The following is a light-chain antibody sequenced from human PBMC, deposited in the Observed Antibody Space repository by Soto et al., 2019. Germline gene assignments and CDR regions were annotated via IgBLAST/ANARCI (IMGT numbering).Light chain of an antibody. V-gene: IGKV1-12*01. Sequence: DIQMTQSPSFVSVSVGDRVTITCRASQGISSWLSWYQQKPGTAPTLLVYKASTLQDGVPSRFSGSGSGTDFTLTINSLQPEDFGTYYCHQASSFPLTFGGGTKVEIK. J-gene: IGKJ4*01. CDR2: KAS. CDR3: HQASSFPLT. CDR1: QGISSW.